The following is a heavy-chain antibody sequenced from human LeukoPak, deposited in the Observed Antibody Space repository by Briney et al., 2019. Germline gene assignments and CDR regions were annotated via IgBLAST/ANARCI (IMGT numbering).Heavy chain of an antibody. Sequence: SETLSLTCTVSGGSISSYYWSGIRQPAGKGLEWIGRNHTTGSANYSPSLKSRVTMSVDTSKNQFSLKLSSVTAADTAVYFCARVSLYYDRSGYYYDAFDIWGQGTMVTVSS. V-gene: IGHV4-4*07. CDR1: GGSISSYY. J-gene: IGHJ3*02. D-gene: IGHD3-22*01. CDR3: ARVSLYYDRSGYYYDAFDI. CDR2: NHTTGSA.